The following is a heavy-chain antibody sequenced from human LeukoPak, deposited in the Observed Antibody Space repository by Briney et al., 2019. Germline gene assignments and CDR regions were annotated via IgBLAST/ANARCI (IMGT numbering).Heavy chain of an antibody. J-gene: IGHJ3*02. CDR1: RFTFSNYG. CDR2: IWYDGSKK. D-gene: IGHD4-17*01. CDR3: ARDDDYDDHNTFDM. Sequence: GGSLRLSCAASRFTFSNYGMHWVRLAPGKGLEWVASIWYDGSKKFYVDSVTGRFTISRDNSKNTLYLEMNTLRAEDTAVYYCARDDDYDDHNTFDMWGHGTMVTVSS. V-gene: IGHV3-33*01.